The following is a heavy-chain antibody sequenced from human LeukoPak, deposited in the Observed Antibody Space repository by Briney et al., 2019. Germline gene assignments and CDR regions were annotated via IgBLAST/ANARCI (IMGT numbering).Heavy chain of an antibody. Sequence: GGSVKVSCKVSGYTFLDYNMNWVRQAPGQGLEWMGWINPNSGGTNYAQKFQGRVTMTRDTSISTAYMELSSLRSDDTAVYYCATSGMYYLSFDYWGQGTLVTVSS. D-gene: IGHD2-8*01. J-gene: IGHJ4*02. V-gene: IGHV1-2*02. CDR1: GYTFLDYN. CDR3: ATSGMYYLSFDY. CDR2: INPNSGGT.